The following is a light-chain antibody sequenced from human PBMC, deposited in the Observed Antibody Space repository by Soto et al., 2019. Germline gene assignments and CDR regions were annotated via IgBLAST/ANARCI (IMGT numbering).Light chain of an antibody. CDR2: EVS. J-gene: IGLJ1*01. CDR1: SSDVGSYNL. V-gene: IGLV2-23*02. CDR3: CSYPV. Sequence: QSALTQPASVSGSPGQSITISCTGTSSDVGSYNLVSWYQQHPGKAPKLMIYEVSKRPSGVSNRFSGSKSGNTASLTISGLQAEDEADYYCCSYPVFGTGTKLTVL.